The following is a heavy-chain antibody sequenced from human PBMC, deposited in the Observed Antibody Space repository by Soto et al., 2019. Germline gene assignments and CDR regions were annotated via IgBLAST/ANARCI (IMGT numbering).Heavy chain of an antibody. J-gene: IGHJ4*02. CDR2: IYYSGST. V-gene: IGHV4-59*01. CDR3: ARRWGTYFDF. D-gene: IGHD7-27*01. CDR1: GGSISRYY. Sequence: SETLSLTCTVSGGSISRYYWSWIRQPPGKGLEWIGYIYYSGSTDYDPSLKSRVTISVDTSKNQFSLKLSSVTAADTAVYYCARRWGTYFDFWGQVTLVNVSS.